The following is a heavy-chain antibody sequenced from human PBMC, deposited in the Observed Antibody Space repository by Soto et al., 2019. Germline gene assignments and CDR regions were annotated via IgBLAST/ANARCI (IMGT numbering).Heavy chain of an antibody. J-gene: IGHJ4*02. V-gene: IGHV4-31*03. CDR1: GGSISSGGDY. CDR3: ARDNGRRKFDY. CDR2: IYYGGST. Sequence: QVQLQESGPRLMKPSQTLSLTCTVSGGSISSGGDYWSWIRQHPGKGLEWIGYIYYGGSTYYNPSLKSRVTISVDTSKNQFSLNLTSVTAADTAVYYCARDNGRRKFDYWGQGTLVTVSS. D-gene: IGHD2-8*01.